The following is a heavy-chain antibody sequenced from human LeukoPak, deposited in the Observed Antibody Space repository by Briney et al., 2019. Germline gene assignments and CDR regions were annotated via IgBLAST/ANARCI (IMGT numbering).Heavy chain of an antibody. V-gene: IGHV3-48*01. CDR1: GFTFRGYI. J-gene: IGHJ4*02. CDR3: ARDSDPLDFKSSPFDF. Sequence: GGSLRLSCAASGFTFRGYIVNWVRQAPGKGLEWVSYISSSTNTIYYADSVKGRFTISRDNAKDSLYLQMNSLRGEDTAVYYCARDSDPLDFKSSPFDFWGQGSLVTVSS. CDR2: ISSSTNTI. D-gene: IGHD3-9*01.